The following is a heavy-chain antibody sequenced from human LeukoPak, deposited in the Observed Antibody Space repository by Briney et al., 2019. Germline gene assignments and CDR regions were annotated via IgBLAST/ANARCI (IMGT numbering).Heavy chain of an antibody. V-gene: IGHV4-59*01. CDR3: ARDSGYSYGYRYFDL. Sequence: PSETLSLTCTVSGGSISSYYWNWIRQPPGKGLEWIGYIYYSGGTNYNPSLKSRVTISVDTSKNQFSLKLSSVTAADTAVYYCARDSGYSYGYRYFDLWGRGTLVTVSS. D-gene: IGHD5-18*01. J-gene: IGHJ2*01. CDR1: GGSISSYY. CDR2: IYYSGGT.